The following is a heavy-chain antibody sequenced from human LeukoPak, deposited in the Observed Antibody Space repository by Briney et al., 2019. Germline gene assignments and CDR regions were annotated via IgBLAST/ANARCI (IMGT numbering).Heavy chain of an antibody. J-gene: IGHJ5*02. CDR2: IYPGDSDT. CDR1: GXSFTSYC. CDR3: ARLLVGATGKPNWFDP. Sequence: GESLKISFKGSGXSFTSYCIGWVRQMPGKGLEWMGIIYPGDSDTRYSPSFQGQVTISADKSISTAYLQWSSLKASDTAMYYCARLLVGATGKPNWFDPWGQGTLVTVSS. V-gene: IGHV5-51*01. D-gene: IGHD1-26*01.